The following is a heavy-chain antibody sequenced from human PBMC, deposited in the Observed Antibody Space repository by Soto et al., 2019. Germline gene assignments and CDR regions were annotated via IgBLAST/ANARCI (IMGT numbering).Heavy chain of an antibody. CDR1: GYTLTSYD. Sequence: QVQLVQSGAEVKKPGASVKVSCKASGYTLTSYDINWVRQATGQGLEWMGWMNPNSGNTDYAQKFQGRVTMTRNTSISKAYMELSSLRSEGTAVYYCARKTAMVRGVITYYYYYGMDVWGQGTTVTVSS. CDR3: ARKTAMVRGVITYYYYYGMDV. V-gene: IGHV1-8*01. J-gene: IGHJ6*02. D-gene: IGHD3-10*01. CDR2: MNPNSGNT.